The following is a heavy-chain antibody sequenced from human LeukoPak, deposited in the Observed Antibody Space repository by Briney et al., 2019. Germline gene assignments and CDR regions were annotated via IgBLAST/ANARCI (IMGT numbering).Heavy chain of an antibody. CDR1: GGSISSYY. V-gene: IGHV4-59*08. J-gene: IGHJ4*02. Sequence: SETLSLTCTVSGGSISSYYWSWIRQTPGNGLEWIGYVYYTGTTNYNPSLKSRVTISVDTSRNQFSLKLSSVTAADTAVYYCARHVYRDYGFDYWGQGTLVTVSS. CDR3: ARHVYRDYGFDY. CDR2: VYYTGTT. D-gene: IGHD4-17*01.